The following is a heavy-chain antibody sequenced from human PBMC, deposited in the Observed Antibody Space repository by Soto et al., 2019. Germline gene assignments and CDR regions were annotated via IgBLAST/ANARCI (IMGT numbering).Heavy chain of an antibody. V-gene: IGHV1-18*01. Sequence: QVQLVQSGAEVKKPGASVKVSCKASGYTFTSYGITWVRQAPGQGLEWMGWISAYNGNTNYAQKLQGRVTMTTDTAPRTAYMELRSLRSDDTAVYYCARDMDDILTGYQSRCFDYWGQGTLVTVSS. J-gene: IGHJ4*02. D-gene: IGHD3-9*01. CDR3: ARDMDDILTGYQSRCFDY. CDR2: ISAYNGNT. CDR1: GYTFTSYG.